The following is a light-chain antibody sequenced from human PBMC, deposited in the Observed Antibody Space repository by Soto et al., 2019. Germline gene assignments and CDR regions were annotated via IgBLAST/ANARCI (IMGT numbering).Light chain of an antibody. CDR2: TAS. CDR1: QGISSY. Sequence: AIRMTQSPSSFSASTGDRVTITCRASQGISSYLAWYQQKPGKAPKLLIYTASTLQSGVPSRFSGSGSGTDCTIIISRMQYEDYATSYYKQYYSYHWTFGQGTKVEIK. CDR3: KQYYSYHWT. V-gene: IGKV1-8*01. J-gene: IGKJ1*01.